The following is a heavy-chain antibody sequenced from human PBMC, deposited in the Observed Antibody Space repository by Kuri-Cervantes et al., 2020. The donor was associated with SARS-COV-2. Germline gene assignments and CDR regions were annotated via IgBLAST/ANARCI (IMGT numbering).Heavy chain of an antibody. D-gene: IGHD3-3*01. J-gene: IGHJ5*02. CDR3: ARHDYDFWSGSIGWFDP. Sequence: SETLSLTCTVSGGSISSSSYYWGWIRQPPGKGLEWIESIYYSGSTYYNPSLKSRVTISVDTSKNQFSLKLSSVTAADTAVYYCARHDYDFWSGSIGWFDPWGQGTLVTVSS. CDR1: GGSISSSSYY. V-gene: IGHV4-39*01. CDR2: IYYSGST.